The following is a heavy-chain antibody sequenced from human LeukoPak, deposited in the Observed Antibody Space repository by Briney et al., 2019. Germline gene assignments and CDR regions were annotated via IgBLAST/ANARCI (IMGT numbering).Heavy chain of an antibody. V-gene: IGHV1-18*01. CDR1: GYTFSDFG. D-gene: IGHD2-2*01. CDR2: ISGNNDNP. Sequence: ASVKVSCKTSGYTFSDFGINWVRQAPGQGLEWMGWISGNNDNPNYGQKFQGRFTVTTDSSTSTAYMELRNLRFDDTAVYYCARDGTSTDDYWGQGTLVTVSS. CDR3: ARDGTSTDDY. J-gene: IGHJ4*02.